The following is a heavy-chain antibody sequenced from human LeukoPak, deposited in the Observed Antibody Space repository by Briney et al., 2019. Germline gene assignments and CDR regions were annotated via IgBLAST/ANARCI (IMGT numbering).Heavy chain of an antibody. D-gene: IGHD2-15*01. Sequence: PSQTLSLTCTVSGGSMSSGSYYWSWIRQPAGKGLEWIGRIYTSGSTNYNPSLKSRVTTSIDTSKNQFSLKLSSVTAADTAVYYCARGPHCSGGSCHSVSDYWGQGTLVTVSS. CDR1: GGSMSSGSYY. CDR2: IYTSGST. V-gene: IGHV4-61*02. J-gene: IGHJ4*02. CDR3: ARGPHCSGGSCHSVSDY.